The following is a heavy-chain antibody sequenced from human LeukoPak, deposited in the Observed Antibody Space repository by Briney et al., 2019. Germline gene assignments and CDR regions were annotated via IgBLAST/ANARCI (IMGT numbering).Heavy chain of an antibody. CDR2: ISGSGGST. Sequence: PGGSLRLSCAASGFTFSSYAMSWVRQAPGKGLEWVSAISGSGGSTYYADSVKSRFTISRDNSKNTLYLQMNSLKIEDTAVYYCVTTTYRNSGSYSFDDWGQGILVTVSS. D-gene: IGHD1-26*01. V-gene: IGHV3-23*01. CDR3: VTTTYRNSGSYSFDD. CDR1: GFTFSSYA. J-gene: IGHJ4*02.